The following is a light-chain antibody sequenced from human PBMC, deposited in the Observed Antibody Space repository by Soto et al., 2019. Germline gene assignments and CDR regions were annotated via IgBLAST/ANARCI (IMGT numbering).Light chain of an antibody. J-gene: IGLJ1*01. V-gene: IGLV2-14*01. CDR1: SSDVGSYKY. CDR3: SSYTSSSTYV. Sequence: ALTQPASVSGSPGQSITISCTGTSSDVGSYKYVSWYQHHPGKAPKLMIYEVSNRPSGVSNRFSGSKSGNTASLTISGLQAEDEADYYCSSYTSSSTYVFGTGTKLTVL. CDR2: EVS.